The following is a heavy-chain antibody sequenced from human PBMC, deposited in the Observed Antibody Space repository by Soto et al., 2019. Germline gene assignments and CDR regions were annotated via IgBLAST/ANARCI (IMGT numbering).Heavy chain of an antibody. CDR3: ARGYCSGGSCRRNWFDP. J-gene: IGHJ5*02. V-gene: IGHV4-30-2*01. CDR1: GGSISGGGYS. D-gene: IGHD2-15*01. CDR2: IYHSGST. Sequence: SETLSLTCAVSGGSISGGGYSWSWIRQPPGKGLEWIGYIYHSGSTYYNPSLKSRVTISVDRSKNQFSLKLSSVTAADTAVYYCARGYCSGGSCRRNWFDPWGQGTLVTVSS.